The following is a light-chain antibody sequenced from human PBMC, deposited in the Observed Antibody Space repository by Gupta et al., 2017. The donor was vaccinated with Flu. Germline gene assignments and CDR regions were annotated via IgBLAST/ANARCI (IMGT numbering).Light chain of an antibody. Sequence: THTPDTLSVATGERATLSCRASQSVSNNLAWYQHEPGRAPRLLIYGASTRDTGIADRFSGTGYGTEFTLTISSRQSEDFAVYYCQQYEDWPPITFGQGTRMEIK. J-gene: IGKJ5*01. CDR1: QSVSNN. V-gene: IGKV3-15*01. CDR3: QQYEDWPPIT. CDR2: GAS.